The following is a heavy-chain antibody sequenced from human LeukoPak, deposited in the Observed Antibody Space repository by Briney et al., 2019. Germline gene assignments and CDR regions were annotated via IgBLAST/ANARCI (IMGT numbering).Heavy chain of an antibody. D-gene: IGHD6-19*01. J-gene: IGHJ6*02. Sequence: ASVKVSCKASGYTFTSYGISWVRQAPGQGLEWMGWISAYNGNTNYAQKLQGRVTKTTDTSTSTAYMELRSLRSDDTAVYYCARGEVLYSSLIGHYYYYGMDVWGQGTTVTASS. CDR2: ISAYNGNT. CDR1: GYTFTSYG. V-gene: IGHV1-18*01. CDR3: ARGEVLYSSLIGHYYYYGMDV.